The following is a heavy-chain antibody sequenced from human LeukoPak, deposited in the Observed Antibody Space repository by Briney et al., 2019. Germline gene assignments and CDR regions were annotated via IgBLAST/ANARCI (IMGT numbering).Heavy chain of an antibody. Sequence: SETLSLTCTVSGGSISSYYWSWIRQPPGKGLEWIGYIYYSGSTNYNPSLKSRVTISVDTSKNQFSLKLSSVTAADTAVYYCARAKYSGSYPSNFDIWGQGTMVTVSS. J-gene: IGHJ3*02. CDR2: IYYSGST. D-gene: IGHD1-26*01. V-gene: IGHV4-59*01. CDR1: GGSISSYY. CDR3: ARAKYSGSYPSNFDI.